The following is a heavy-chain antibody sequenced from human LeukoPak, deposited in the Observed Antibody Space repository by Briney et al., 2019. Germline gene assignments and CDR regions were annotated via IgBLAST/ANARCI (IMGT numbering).Heavy chain of an antibody. V-gene: IGHV3-53*01. CDR1: GFTVSSNY. CDR2: IYSGGST. J-gene: IGHJ4*02. Sequence: GGSLRLSCAASGFTVSSNYMSWVRQAPGKGLEWVSVIYSGGSTYYADSVKGRFTISRDNSKNTLYLQMNSLRAEDTAVYYCASNGYSSSWYFDYWGQGTLVTVSS. D-gene: IGHD6-13*01. CDR3: ASNGYSSSWYFDY.